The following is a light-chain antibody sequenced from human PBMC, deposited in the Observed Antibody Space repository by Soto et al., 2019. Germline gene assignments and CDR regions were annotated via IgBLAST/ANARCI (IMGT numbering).Light chain of an antibody. CDR1: PSASSSY. Sequence: IVLTQSPGPLSLSPGERATLACRASPSASSSYLAWYQQKPGQAPRPLIYGASSRATGIPDRFSGSGSGTDFTLTISRLEPEHFAVYYCQQYGSSLCTFGPGTKVEIK. CDR2: GAS. J-gene: IGKJ1*01. V-gene: IGKV3-20*01. CDR3: QQYGSSLCT.